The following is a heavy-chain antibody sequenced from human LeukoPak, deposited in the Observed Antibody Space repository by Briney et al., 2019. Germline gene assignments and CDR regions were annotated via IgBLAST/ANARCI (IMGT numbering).Heavy chain of an antibody. J-gene: IGHJ6*02. CDR1: GGTFSSYA. Sequence: AASVKVSCKASGGTFSSYAISWVRQAPGQGLEWMGGIIPIFGTANYAQKFQGRVTITADESTSTAYMELSSLRSEDTAVYYCARGRYSSGWYADYYYGMDVWGQGTTVTVSS. CDR3: ARGRYSSGWYADYYYGMDV. D-gene: IGHD6-19*01. V-gene: IGHV1-69*13. CDR2: IIPIFGTA.